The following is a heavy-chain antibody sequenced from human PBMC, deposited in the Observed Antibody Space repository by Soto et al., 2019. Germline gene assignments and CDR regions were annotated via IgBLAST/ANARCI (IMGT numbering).Heavy chain of an antibody. D-gene: IGHD6-6*01. CDR3: ARVRSSSSYPDY. Sequence: SETLSLTCTVSGGSISSGGYYWSWIRQHPGKGLEWIGYIYYSGSTYYNPSLKSRVTISVDTSKNQFSLKLSSVTAADTAVYYCARVRSSSSYPDYWGQGTLVTVSS. V-gene: IGHV4-31*03. J-gene: IGHJ4*02. CDR2: IYYSGST. CDR1: GGSISSGGYY.